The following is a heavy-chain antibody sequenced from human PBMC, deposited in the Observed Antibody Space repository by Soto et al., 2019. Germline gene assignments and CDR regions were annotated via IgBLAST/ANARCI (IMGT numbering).Heavy chain of an antibody. V-gene: IGHV3-23*01. J-gene: IGHJ6*02. Sequence: GGSLRLYCAASVFTFSSYAMNWVRQAPGKGLEWVSGASGVGGSTYYADSVKGRFTISRDNSEHTLYLHMNSLRAEDTAVYYCAMAHVDTAMDYYYYYGMDVWGQGTTVTVSS. CDR3: AMAHVDTAMDYYYYYGMDV. CDR2: ASGVGGST. CDR1: VFTFSSYA. D-gene: IGHD5-18*01.